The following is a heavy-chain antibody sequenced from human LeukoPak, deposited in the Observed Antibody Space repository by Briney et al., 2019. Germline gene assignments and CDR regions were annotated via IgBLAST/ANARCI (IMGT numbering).Heavy chain of an antibody. V-gene: IGHV4-59*01. CDR3: ARAPGSGSLFDY. CDR1: GGSISSYY. D-gene: IGHD3-10*01. J-gene: IGHJ4*02. CDR2: IYYSGST. Sequence: KASETLSLTCTVSGGSISSYYWSWIRQPPGEGLEWIGYIYYSGSTNYNPSLKSRVTISVDTSKNQFSLKLNSVTAADTAVYYCARAPGSGSLFDYLGQGTLVTVSS.